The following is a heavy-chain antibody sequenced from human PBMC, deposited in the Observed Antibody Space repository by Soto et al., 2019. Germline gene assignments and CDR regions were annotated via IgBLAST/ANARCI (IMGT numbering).Heavy chain of an antibody. CDR3: ARVRGGGSESFFDY. Sequence: WASVKVSCKASGYTFTRYNVHWVRQAPGQGLEWMAIINPSGGTTYYVQKFEGRVTLTTDTSTSTVYMELSSLRSDDTAVYYCARVRGGGSESFFDYWGQGTLVTVSS. CDR1: GYTFTRYN. CDR2: INPSGGTT. V-gene: IGHV1-46*01. D-gene: IGHD2-15*01. J-gene: IGHJ4*02.